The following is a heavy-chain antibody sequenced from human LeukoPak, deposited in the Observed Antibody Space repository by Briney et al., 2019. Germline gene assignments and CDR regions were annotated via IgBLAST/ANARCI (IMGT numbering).Heavy chain of an antibody. V-gene: IGHV3-23*01. J-gene: IGHJ4*02. Sequence: GGSLRLSCAVSGLTFSTYSMTWVRQGPGKGLEWVSSIYNNGAKIFYADSVKGRFTISGDNSKNMLYLQMNSLRVEDTAVYYCAKDVAPDSGWDLDYWGQGTLVTVSS. D-gene: IGHD6-19*01. CDR2: IYNNGAKI. CDR1: GLTFSTYS. CDR3: AKDVAPDSGWDLDY.